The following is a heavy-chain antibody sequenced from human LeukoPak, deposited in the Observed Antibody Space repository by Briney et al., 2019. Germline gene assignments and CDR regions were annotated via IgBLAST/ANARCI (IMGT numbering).Heavy chain of an antibody. Sequence: SQTLSLTCAISGDSVSSNSAAWNWIRQSPPRGLEWLGRTYYRSKWYNDYAVSVKSRITINPDTSKNQFSLQLNSVTPEDTAVYYCARGATGIAAALDYWGQGTLVTVSS. V-gene: IGHV6-1*01. D-gene: IGHD6-13*01. CDR3: ARGATGIAAALDY. CDR1: GDSVSSNSAA. J-gene: IGHJ4*02. CDR2: TYYRSKWYN.